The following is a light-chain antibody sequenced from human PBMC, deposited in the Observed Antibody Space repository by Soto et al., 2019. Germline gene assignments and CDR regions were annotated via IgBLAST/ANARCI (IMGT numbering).Light chain of an antibody. CDR1: QGISSY. V-gene: IGKV1-9*01. J-gene: IGKJ4*01. CDR2: AAS. Sequence: QLTPSPSSLAASLGDRVQLPFRASQGISSYVAWYQQTPGKAPKPLIDAASTLQSGVPSRFSGSGAGTDFTLTISSLQPEDFATYYCQQVESYPSTVGGGTKVDIK. CDR3: QQVESYPST.